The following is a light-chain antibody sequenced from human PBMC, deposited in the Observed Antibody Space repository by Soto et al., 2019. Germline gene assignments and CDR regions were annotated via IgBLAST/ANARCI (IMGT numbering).Light chain of an antibody. J-gene: IGKJ3*01. CDR3: QQYGSSPST. V-gene: IGKV3D-20*01. CDR2: DVS. CDR1: QSVSSSY. Sequence: EIVLTQSPATLSLSPGERATLSCGASQSVSSSYLAWYQQKPGLAPRLLMYDVSSRATGIPDRFSGSGSGTDFTLTISRLEPEDFAVYYCQQYGSSPSTFGPGTKVDIK.